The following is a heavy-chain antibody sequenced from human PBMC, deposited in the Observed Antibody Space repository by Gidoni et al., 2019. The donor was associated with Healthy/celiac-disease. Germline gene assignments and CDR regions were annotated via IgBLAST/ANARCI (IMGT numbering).Heavy chain of an antibody. Sequence: STYYNPSLKSRVTISVDTSKNQFSLKLSSVTAADTAVYYCARRVVRGVIPFDYWGQGTLVTVSS. J-gene: IGHJ4*02. D-gene: IGHD3-10*01. CDR2: ST. CDR3: ARRVVRGVIPFDY. V-gene: IGHV4-39*01.